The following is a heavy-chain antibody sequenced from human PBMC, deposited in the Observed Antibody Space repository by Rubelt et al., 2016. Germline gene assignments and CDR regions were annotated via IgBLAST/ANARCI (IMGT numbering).Heavy chain of an antibody. CDR2: IYYSGST. V-gene: IGHV4-39*07. Sequence: QLQLQESGPGLVKPSETLSLTCTVSGGSISSSSYYWGWIRQPPGKGLEWIGSIYYSGSTYYNPSPKGRVNKSVDTSKNQVSLKLRSVTAAETAVYYCARGMVQQYYYGMDVWGQGTTVTVSS. CDR1: GGSISSSSYY. J-gene: IGHJ6*02. CDR3: ARGMVQQYYYGMDV. D-gene: IGHD1-1*01.